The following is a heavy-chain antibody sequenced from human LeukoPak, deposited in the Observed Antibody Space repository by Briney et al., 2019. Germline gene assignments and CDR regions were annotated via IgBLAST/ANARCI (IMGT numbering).Heavy chain of an antibody. D-gene: IGHD3-22*01. CDR2: IYTSGST. J-gene: IGHJ4*02. CDR1: GGSFSGYY. Sequence: SETLSLTCAVYGGSFSGYYWSWIRQPAGKGLEWIGRIYTSGSTNYNPSLKSRVTMSVDTSKNQFSLKLSSVTAADTALYYCAGSRYNYYDSSGYVYYFDYWGQGTLVTVSS. V-gene: IGHV4-59*10. CDR3: AGSRYNYYDSSGYVYYFDY.